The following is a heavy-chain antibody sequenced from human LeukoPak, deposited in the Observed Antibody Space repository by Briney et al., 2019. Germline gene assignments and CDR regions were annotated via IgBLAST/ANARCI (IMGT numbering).Heavy chain of an antibody. Sequence: PGGSLRLSCAASGFTFSSYAMNWVRQAPGKGLEWVSVISGSGATTSYADSVKGRFTISRDNSKSTLYLQMNSLRAEDTAVYYCAKGGPTLITRFDYWGQGTLVTVSS. J-gene: IGHJ4*02. CDR1: GFTFSSYA. CDR3: AKGGPTLITRFDY. V-gene: IGHV3-23*01. CDR2: ISGSGATT. D-gene: IGHD3-16*01.